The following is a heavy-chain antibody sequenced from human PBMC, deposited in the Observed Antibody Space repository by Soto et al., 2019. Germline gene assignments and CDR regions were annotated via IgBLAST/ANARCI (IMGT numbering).Heavy chain of an antibody. CDR2: ISGSGGST. J-gene: IGHJ4*02. CDR3: AKGGTYYDILTGYYVY. CDR1: GFTFSSYA. D-gene: IGHD3-9*01. Sequence: GGSLRLSCAASGFTFSSYAMSWVRQAPGKGLEWVSAISGSGGSTYYADSVKGRFTISRDNSKNTQYLQMNSLRAEDTAVYYCAKGGTYYDILTGYYVYWGQGTLVTVSS. V-gene: IGHV3-23*01.